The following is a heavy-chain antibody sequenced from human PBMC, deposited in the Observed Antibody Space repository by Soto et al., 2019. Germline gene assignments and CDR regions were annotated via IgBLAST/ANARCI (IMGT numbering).Heavy chain of an antibody. V-gene: IGHV3-74*01. J-gene: IGHJ4*02. CDR2: INMDGTRT. CDR3: ARGPRGLYHHDY. D-gene: IGHD2-2*01. CDR1: GFTFSGDW. Sequence: WGSLRLSCAASGFTFSGDWMHWVRQAAGKGLVWVSRINMDGTRTNYADSVKGRFTISRDNAKNTLYLQMDSLRVDDTAVYFCARGPRGLYHHDYWGQGALVNVSS.